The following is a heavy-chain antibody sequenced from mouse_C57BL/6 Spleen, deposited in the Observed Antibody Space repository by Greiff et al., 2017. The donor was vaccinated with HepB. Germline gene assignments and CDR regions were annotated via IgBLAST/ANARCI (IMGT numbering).Heavy chain of an antibody. CDR1: GYTFTDYY. J-gene: IGHJ1*03. D-gene: IGHD2-4*01. Sequence: VQLQQSGAELVRPGASVKLSCKASGYTFTDYYINWVKQRPGQGLEWIARIYPGSGNTYYNEKFKGKATLTAEKSSSTAYMQLSSLTSEDSAVYFCARGDDYDENFDVWGTGTTVTVSS. CDR2: IYPGSGNT. CDR3: ARGDDYDENFDV. V-gene: IGHV1-76*01.